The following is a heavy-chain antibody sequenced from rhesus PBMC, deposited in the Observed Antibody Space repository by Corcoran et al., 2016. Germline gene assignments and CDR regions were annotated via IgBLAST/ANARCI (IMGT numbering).Heavy chain of an antibody. V-gene: IGHV3S25*01. Sequence: EVQLVESGGGLAKPGGSLRLSCAASGFTFSSYWMNWVRQAPGKGLEGVSYISNGGSSTYYADSVKGRFNISRDNAKNTVSLQMNSLRTEDTAVYYCAKDGVVVSATPGYFEFWGQGALVTVSS. CDR3: AKDGVVVSATPGYFEF. D-gene: IGHD2-8*01. CDR1: GFTFSSYW. CDR2: ISNGGSST. J-gene: IGHJ1*01.